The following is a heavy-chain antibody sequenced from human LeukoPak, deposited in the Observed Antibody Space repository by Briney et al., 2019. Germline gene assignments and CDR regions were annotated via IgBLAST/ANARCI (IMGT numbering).Heavy chain of an antibody. Sequence: GGSLRLSCAASGFTFSSYEMNWVRQAPGKGLEWVSYISSSGSTIYYADSVKGRFAISRDNAKNSLYLQMNSLRAEDTAVYYCARDYGDYEYFDYWGQGTLVTVSS. J-gene: IGHJ4*02. CDR1: GFTFSSYE. CDR2: ISSSGSTI. CDR3: ARDYGDYEYFDY. V-gene: IGHV3-48*03. D-gene: IGHD4-17*01.